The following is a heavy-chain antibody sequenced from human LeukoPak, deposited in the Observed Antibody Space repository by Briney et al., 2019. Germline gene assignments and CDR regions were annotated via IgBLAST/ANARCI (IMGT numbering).Heavy chain of an antibody. CDR2: IYYSGST. J-gene: IGHJ4*02. CDR3: ARERDSYYYDSSGYTGIDY. V-gene: IGHV4-31*03. Sequence: SQTLSLTCTVSGGSISSGGYYWSWIRQHPGKGLEWIGYIYYSGSTYYNPSLKSRVTISVDTSKNQFSLKLSSVTAADMAVYYCARERDSYYYDSSGYTGIDYWGQGTLVTVSS. CDR1: GGSISSGGYY. D-gene: IGHD3-22*01.